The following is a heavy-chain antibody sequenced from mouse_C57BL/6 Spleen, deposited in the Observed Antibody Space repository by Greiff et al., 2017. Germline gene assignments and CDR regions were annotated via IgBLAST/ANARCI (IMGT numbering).Heavy chain of an antibody. D-gene: IGHD2-2*01. V-gene: IGHV1-55*01. CDR2: IYPGNGST. CDR3: AREGGYDRYFDV. Sequence: QVQLQQPGAELVKPGASVKLSCKASGYTFTSYWITWVKQRPGQGLEWIGDIYPGNGSTNYNEKFKSKATLTVDTSSSTAYMRLSSLTSEDSAVYYCAREGGYDRYFDVWGTGTTVTVSS. J-gene: IGHJ1*03. CDR1: GYTFTSYW.